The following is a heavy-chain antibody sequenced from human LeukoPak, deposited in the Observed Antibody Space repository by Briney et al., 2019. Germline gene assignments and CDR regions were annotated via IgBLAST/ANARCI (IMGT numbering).Heavy chain of an antibody. J-gene: IGHJ1*01. D-gene: IGHD6-19*01. CDR1: GGSISSSTYC. V-gene: IGHV4-39*01. CDR2: MYYSGGA. Sequence: SETLSLTCTVSGGSISSSTYCWGWIRQPPGKGLEWIGSMYYSGGAYYNPSLKSRLTISGDTSKNQFSLKLDSVTAADTAVYYCARQVFRQWPEYFRFWGRGTLVTVSS. CDR3: ARQVFRQWPEYFRF.